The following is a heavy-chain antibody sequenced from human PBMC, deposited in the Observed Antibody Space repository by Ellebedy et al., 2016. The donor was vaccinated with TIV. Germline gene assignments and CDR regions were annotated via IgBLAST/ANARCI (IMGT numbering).Heavy chain of an antibody. V-gene: IGHV3-30*03. Sequence: GGSLRLSCAASGFTFRSYGMHRVRQAPGKGLECVAIISYDGSRQYYADSVKGRFTISRDNSKNTLYLQMSSLGPDDAAVYFCARERDGWYYDGWGQGTQVTVSS. J-gene: IGHJ4*02. D-gene: IGHD5-24*01. CDR2: ISYDGSRQ. CDR3: ARERDGWYYDG. CDR1: GFTFRSYG.